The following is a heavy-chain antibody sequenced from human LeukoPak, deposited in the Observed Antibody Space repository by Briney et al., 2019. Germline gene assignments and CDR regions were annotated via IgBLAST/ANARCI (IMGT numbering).Heavy chain of an antibody. D-gene: IGHD3-10*01. CDR2: ISGSGTI. CDR3: ARDSGTTGEVKFDP. J-gene: IGHJ5*02. V-gene: IGHV4-4*07. CDR1: GGSIHSY. Sequence: PSETLSLTCTVSGGSIHSYWSWIRQPAGKGLEWIGRISGSGTITYNPALQSRLTISIDTSKNQFSLKLMSVTAADTAVYYCARDSGTTGEVKFDPRGQGTLVTVSS.